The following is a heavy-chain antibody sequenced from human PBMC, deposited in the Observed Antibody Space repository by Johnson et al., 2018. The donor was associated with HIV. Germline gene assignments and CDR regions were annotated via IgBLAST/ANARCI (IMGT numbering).Heavy chain of an antibody. CDR1: GFTFSSYA. CDR2: ISFDGSNQ. J-gene: IGHJ3*02. CDR3: ARGGIIRDAVVI. D-gene: IGHD1-1*01. Sequence: QMQLVESGGGVVQPGRSLRLSCAASGFTFSSYAMHWVRQAPGKGLEWVAVISFDGSNQYFADSVKGRFTISRNNSKNTLYLQRSSLRAEDTAVYYCARGGIIRDAVVIWGQGTMVTVSS. V-gene: IGHV3-30*04.